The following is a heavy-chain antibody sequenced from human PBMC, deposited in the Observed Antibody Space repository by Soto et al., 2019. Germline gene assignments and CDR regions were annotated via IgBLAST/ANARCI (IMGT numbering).Heavy chain of an antibody. V-gene: IGHV1-69*01. CDR1: GGTFSSYA. J-gene: IGHJ6*02. Sequence: QVQLVQSGAEVKKPGSSVKVSCKAPGGTFSSYAISWVRQAPGQGLEWMGGIIPIFGTAKYAQKFRGRVTITADESTSTGYMELSSLRSEDTAVYYCERSQGGSSSLDIYYYYYYGMDVWGQGTTVTVSS. CDR3: ERSQGGSSSLDIYYYYYYGMDV. CDR2: IIPIFGTA. D-gene: IGHD2-15*01.